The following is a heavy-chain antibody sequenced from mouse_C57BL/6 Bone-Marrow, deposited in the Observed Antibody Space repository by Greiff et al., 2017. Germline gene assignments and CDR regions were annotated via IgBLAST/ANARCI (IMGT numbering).Heavy chain of an antibody. Sequence: EVHLVESGGGLVQPGGSLKLSCAASGFTFSDYYMSWVRQTPEKRLEWVAYISTGGGSTYYPDTVKGRFTISRDNAKNTLYLQMSRLKSEDTAMYAFARPGYDGACWYFDVWGRGTTVTVSS. CDR3: ARPGYDGACWYFDV. V-gene: IGHV5-12*01. CDR1: GFTFSDYY. D-gene: IGHD2-2*01. J-gene: IGHJ1*03. CDR2: ISTGGGST.